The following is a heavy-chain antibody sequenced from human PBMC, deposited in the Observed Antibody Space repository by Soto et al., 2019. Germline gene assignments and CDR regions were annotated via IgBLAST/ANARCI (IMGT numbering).Heavy chain of an antibody. J-gene: IGHJ4*02. D-gene: IGHD6-13*01. CDR3: AKVGGSSSWYRFYFDY. CDR1: GFTFSSYA. Sequence: QVQLVESGGGVVQPGRSLTLSCAASGFTFSSYAMHWVRQAPGKGLDWGAVISYDGSTIYYADSVKGRFTISRDNSKNTLHLEMHSLRAEDTAVYYCAKVGGSSSWYRFYFDYWGQGTLVTVSS. V-gene: IGHV3-30*18. CDR2: ISYDGSTI.